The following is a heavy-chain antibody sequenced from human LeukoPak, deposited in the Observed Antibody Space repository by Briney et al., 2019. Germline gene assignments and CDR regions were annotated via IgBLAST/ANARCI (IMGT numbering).Heavy chain of an antibody. V-gene: IGHV3-23*01. CDR1: GFTFSSYA. Sequence: GGSLRLSCAASGFTFSSYAMSWVRQAPGKGLECVPTISGSGYSTYYADSVKGRFTISRDNSKNTLYLQMNSLRAEDTAVYYCAKGGDVVVVAATPVYYWGQGTLVTVSS. J-gene: IGHJ4*02. CDR2: ISGSGYST. CDR3: AKGGDVVVVAATPVYY. D-gene: IGHD2-15*01.